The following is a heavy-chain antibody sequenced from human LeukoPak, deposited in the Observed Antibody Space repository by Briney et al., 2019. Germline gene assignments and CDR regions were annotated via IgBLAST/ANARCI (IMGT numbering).Heavy chain of an antibody. V-gene: IGHV3-21*01. CDR3: ARGPQKDGHSSGYPGYFDY. Sequence: GGSLRLSCAASGFTFSSYSINWVRQAPGKGLEWVSSISISSSYIYYADSVKGRFTISRDNAKNSLYLQMNSLRAEDTAVYYCARGPQKDGHSSGYPGYFDYWGQGTLVTVSS. CDR2: ISISSSYI. CDR1: GFTFSSYS. D-gene: IGHD3-22*01. J-gene: IGHJ4*02.